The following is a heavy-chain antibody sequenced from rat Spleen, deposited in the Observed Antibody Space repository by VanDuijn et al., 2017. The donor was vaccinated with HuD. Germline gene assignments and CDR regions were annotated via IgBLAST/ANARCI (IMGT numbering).Heavy chain of an antibody. Sequence: VQLQESGPGLVKPSQSLSLTCSVTGYSIASRYRWNWIRKIPGNKLEWMGFINSAGSTHFNPSLKSRISITRDTSKNQFFLQVNSVTAEDTAIYYCARLHYGLDYWGQGVMVTVSS. J-gene: IGHJ2*01. CDR3: ARLHYGLDY. CDR1: GYSIASRYR. D-gene: IGHD1-7*01. V-gene: IGHV3-3*01. CDR2: INSAGST.